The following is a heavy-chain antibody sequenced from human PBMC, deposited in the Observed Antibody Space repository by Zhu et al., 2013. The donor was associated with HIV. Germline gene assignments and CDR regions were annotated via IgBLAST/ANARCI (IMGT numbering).Heavy chain of an antibody. J-gene: IGHJ3*02. Sequence: QVQLVQSGAEVKKTGSSVKVSCKASGYTFTYRYLHWVRQAPGQALEWMGWITPFNGNTNYAQKFQDRVTITRDRSMSTAYMELSSLRSEDTAMYYCARGGLELPDAFDIWGQGTMVTVSS. CDR2: ITPFNGNT. D-gene: IGHD1-7*01. V-gene: IGHV1-45*02. CDR3: ARGGLELPDAFDI. CDR1: GYTFTYRY.